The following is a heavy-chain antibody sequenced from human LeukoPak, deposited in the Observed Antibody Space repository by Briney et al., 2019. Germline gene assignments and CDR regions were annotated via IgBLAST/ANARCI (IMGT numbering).Heavy chain of an antibody. Sequence: GGSLRLSCAASGFTFSSYAMSWVRQAPGKGLEWGSAISGSGGSTYYADSVKGRFTISRDNSKNTLYLQMNSLRAEDTAVYYCAKDGRYSSSWYYYGMDVWGQGTTVTVSS. J-gene: IGHJ6*02. CDR1: GFTFSSYA. CDR3: AKDGRYSSSWYYYGMDV. V-gene: IGHV3-23*01. D-gene: IGHD6-13*01. CDR2: ISGSGGST.